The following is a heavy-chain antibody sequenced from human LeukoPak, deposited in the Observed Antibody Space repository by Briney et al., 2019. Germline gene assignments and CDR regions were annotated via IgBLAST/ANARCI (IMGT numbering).Heavy chain of an antibody. V-gene: IGHV3-7*03. CDR2: IKQDGSEK. CDR3: AFDCSGGSCYIN. CDR1: GFTFSSYW. J-gene: IGHJ4*02. D-gene: IGHD2-15*01. Sequence: AGGSLRLSCAASGFTFSSYWMSWVSQARGKGLEWVANIKQDGSEKYYVDSVKGRFTISRDNAKNSLYLQMNSLRAEDTAVYYCAFDCSGGSCYINWGQGTLVTVSS.